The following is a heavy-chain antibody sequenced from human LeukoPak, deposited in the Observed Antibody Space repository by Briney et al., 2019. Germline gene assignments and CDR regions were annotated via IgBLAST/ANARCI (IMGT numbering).Heavy chain of an antibody. D-gene: IGHD2-15*01. V-gene: IGHV4-31*03. Sequence: SETLSLTCTVSGGSISSGGYYWSWIRQHPGKGLEWIRYIYYSGSTYYNPSLESRVTISVDTSKNQFSLKLSSVTAADTAVYYCARVAGYCSGGSCEPLDYWGQGTLVTVSS. CDR2: IYYSGST. CDR3: ARVAGYCSGGSCEPLDY. J-gene: IGHJ4*02. CDR1: GGSISSGGYY.